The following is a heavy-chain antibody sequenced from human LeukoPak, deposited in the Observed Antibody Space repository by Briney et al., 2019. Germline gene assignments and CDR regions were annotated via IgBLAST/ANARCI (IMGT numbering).Heavy chain of an antibody. V-gene: IGHV4-59*12. CDR3: ARGSTGNWYFDL. CDR2: IYHSGST. J-gene: IGHJ2*01. Sequence: SETLSLTCTVSGGSISSYYWSWIRQPPGKGLEWIGYIYHSGSTYYNPSLKSRVTISVDRSKNQFSLKLSSVTAADTAVYYCARGSTGNWYFDLWGRGTLVTVSS. CDR1: GGSISSYY. D-gene: IGHD5/OR15-5a*01.